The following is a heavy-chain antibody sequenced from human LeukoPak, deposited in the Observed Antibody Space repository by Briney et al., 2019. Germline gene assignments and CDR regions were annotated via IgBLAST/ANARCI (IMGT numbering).Heavy chain of an antibody. CDR2: MNPNSGNT. J-gene: IGHJ4*02. CDR1: GYTFTSYD. D-gene: IGHD3-10*01. CDR3: ARGTASLYHYGSGSYSFDY. V-gene: IGHV1-8*01. Sequence: ASVKVSCKASGYTFTSYDINWVRQATGQGLEWMGWMNPNSGNTGYAQKFQGRVTMTRNTSISTAYMELSSLRSEDTAVYYCARGTASLYHYGSGSYSFDYWGQGTLVTVSS.